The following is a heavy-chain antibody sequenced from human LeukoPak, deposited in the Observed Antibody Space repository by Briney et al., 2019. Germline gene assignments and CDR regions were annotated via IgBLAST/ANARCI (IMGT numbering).Heavy chain of an antibody. J-gene: IGHJ5*02. Sequence: SETLSLTCTVSGGSIRSYYWSWIRQPPGKGLEWNGYIYYSGSTNYNPSLKSRVTISVDTSKNQFSLKLSSVTAADTAVYYCARSLTWFDPWGQGTLVTVSS. V-gene: IGHV4-59*01. CDR2: IYYSGST. CDR1: GGSIRSYY. CDR3: ARSLTWFDP.